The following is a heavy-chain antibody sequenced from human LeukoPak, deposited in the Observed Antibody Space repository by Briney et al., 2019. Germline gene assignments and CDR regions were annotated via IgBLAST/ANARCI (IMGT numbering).Heavy chain of an antibody. CDR2: IYYNGIT. D-gene: IGHD1-26*01. J-gene: IGHJ4*02. Sequence: SETLSLTCTVSDGSISSYYWSWIRQPPGKGLEWIGYIYYNGITNYNPSLKSRVTISVDTSKNQFSLKLSSVTAADTAVYYCARVRRGSESYFGYFDYWGQGTLVTVSS. CDR1: DGSISSYY. CDR3: ARVRRGSESYFGYFDY. V-gene: IGHV4-59*01.